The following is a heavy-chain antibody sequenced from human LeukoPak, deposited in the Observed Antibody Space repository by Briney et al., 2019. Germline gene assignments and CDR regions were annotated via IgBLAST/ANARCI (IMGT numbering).Heavy chain of an antibody. CDR1: GGSFSSYY. CDR3: ARGEMALDY. CDR2: IYYSGST. V-gene: IGHV4-39*01. J-gene: IGHJ4*02. Sequence: SETLSLTCAVYGGSFSSYYWGWIRQPPGKGLEWIGSIYYSGSTYYNPSLKSRVTISVDTSKNQFSLKLSSVTAADTAVYYCARGEMALDYWGQGTLVTVSS. D-gene: IGHD5-24*01.